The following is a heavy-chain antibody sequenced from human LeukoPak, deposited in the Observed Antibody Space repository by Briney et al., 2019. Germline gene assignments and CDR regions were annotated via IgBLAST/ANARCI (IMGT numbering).Heavy chain of an antibody. CDR3: ARVPVGATPPHFDY. V-gene: IGHV1-46*01. Sequence: ASVKVSCKASGYIFTSYFMHWVRQAPGQGLEWMGLINPSGGSTRYAQKFQGRVTMTRDMSTSTVYMELSSLRSEDTAVYYCARVPVGATPPHFDYWGQGTLVTVSS. CDR1: GYIFTSYF. CDR2: INPSGGST. D-gene: IGHD1-26*01. J-gene: IGHJ4*02.